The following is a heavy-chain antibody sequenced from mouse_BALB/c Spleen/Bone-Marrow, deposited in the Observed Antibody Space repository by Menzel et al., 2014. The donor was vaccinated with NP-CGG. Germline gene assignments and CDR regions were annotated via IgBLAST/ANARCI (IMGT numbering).Heavy chain of an antibody. V-gene: IGHV1S126*01. CDR2: IDPSDSET. J-gene: IGHJ4*01. CDR1: GYSFTSYW. Sequence: VQLQQSGPQLVRPGASVKISCKASGYSFTSYWMHWVKQRPGQGLEWIGMIDPSDSETRLNQKFKDKATLTVDKSSSTAYMQLSSPKSEDSAVYCCARDGITTATYYYAMDYWGQGTSVTVSS. CDR3: ARDGITTATYYYAMDY. D-gene: IGHD1-2*01.